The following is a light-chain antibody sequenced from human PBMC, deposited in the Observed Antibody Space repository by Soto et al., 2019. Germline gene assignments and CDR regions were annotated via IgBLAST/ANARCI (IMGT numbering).Light chain of an antibody. Sequence: ILLTQSPATLSLSPGGRGTLSCRASQNVSTYLIWYQQKPGQAPRLLMYEASNRATGIPARFSGGGSGTDFTLTISSLEPEDFAVYYCQQRSDWPWTFGQGTKVDIK. CDR2: EAS. CDR1: QNVSTY. J-gene: IGKJ1*01. V-gene: IGKV3-11*01. CDR3: QQRSDWPWT.